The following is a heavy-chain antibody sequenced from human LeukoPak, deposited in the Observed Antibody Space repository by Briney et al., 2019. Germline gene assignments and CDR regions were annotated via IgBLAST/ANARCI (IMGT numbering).Heavy chain of an antibody. Sequence: SETLSLTCAVYGGSFSGYYWSWIRQPPGKGLEWIGEINHSGSTNYNPSLKSRVTISVDTSKNQFSLKLSSVTAADTAVYYCARYIVGGNWFDPWGQGTLVTVSS. CDR1: GGSFSGYY. J-gene: IGHJ5*02. D-gene: IGHD1-26*01. CDR3: ARYIVGGNWFDP. CDR2: INHSGST. V-gene: IGHV4-34*01.